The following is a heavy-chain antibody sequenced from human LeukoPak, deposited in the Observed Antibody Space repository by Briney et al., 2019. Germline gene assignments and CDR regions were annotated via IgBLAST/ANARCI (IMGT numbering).Heavy chain of an antibody. CDR2: IISSSSYI. J-gene: IGHJ4*02. V-gene: IGHV3-21*01. CDR3: AREYYYDSSGYLYYFDY. CDR1: GFTFSSYS. Sequence: GGSLRLSCAASGFTFSSYSMNWVRQAPGKGLERVSSIISSSSYIYYADSVKGRFTISRDNAKNSLYLQMNSLRAEDTAVYYCAREYYYDSSGYLYYFDYWGQGTLVTVYS. D-gene: IGHD3-22*01.